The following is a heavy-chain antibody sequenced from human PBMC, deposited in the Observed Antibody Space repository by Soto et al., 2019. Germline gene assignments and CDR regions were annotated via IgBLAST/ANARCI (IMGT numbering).Heavy chain of an antibody. CDR3: ARGNSYYDFWSGNFAAPY. Sequence: PGGSLRLSCVASGFTFSDYWMHWVRQAPGKGLVWVSHIDSDGSTTDYADSVKGRLTISRDNAKNTLYLQMNSLRAEDTAVYYCARGNSYYDFWSGNFAAPYWGQGTLVTVSS. CDR1: GFTFSDYW. CDR2: IDSDGSTT. V-gene: IGHV3-74*01. D-gene: IGHD3-3*01. J-gene: IGHJ4*02.